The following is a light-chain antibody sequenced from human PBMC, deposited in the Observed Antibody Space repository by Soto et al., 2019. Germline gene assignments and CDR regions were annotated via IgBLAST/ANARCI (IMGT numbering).Light chain of an antibody. V-gene: IGKV1-5*03. CDR2: KAS. J-gene: IGKJ1*01. CDR1: QSINNW. CDR3: QQYESFPRT. Sequence: DIQMTQSPSTLSASAGDRVTITCRASQSINNWLAWYQQKPGKAPKLFIFKASTLESGVPSRFSGSGSGTEFTLSISSLQPDDFATYFCQQYESFPRTFGQGTKVEIK.